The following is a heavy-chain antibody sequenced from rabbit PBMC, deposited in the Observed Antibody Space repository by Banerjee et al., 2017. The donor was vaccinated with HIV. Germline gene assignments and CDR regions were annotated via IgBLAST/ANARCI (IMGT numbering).Heavy chain of an antibody. J-gene: IGHJ6*01. D-gene: IGHD1-1*01. CDR2: IYNGDGST. V-gene: IGHV1S47*01. Sequence: QEQLKESGGGLVQPGGSLKLSCKASGFDFSSYGVSWVRQAPGKGPEWIACIYNGDGSTYYASWVNGRFTISRSTSLNTVTLQMTSLTAADTATYFCARGTSSNDYLYYGMDLWGPGTLVTVS. CDR1: GFDFSSYG. CDR3: ARGTSSNDYLYYGMDL.